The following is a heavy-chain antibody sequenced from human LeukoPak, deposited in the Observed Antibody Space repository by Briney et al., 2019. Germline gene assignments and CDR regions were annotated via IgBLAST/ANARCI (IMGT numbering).Heavy chain of an antibody. J-gene: IGHJ4*02. Sequence: GGSLRLSCAASGFTFSSYEMNWVRQAPGKRLEWVSYISSSGSTIYYADSVKGRFTISRDNAKNSLYLQMNSLRAEDTAVYYCASSDFWSGYEGYFDYWGQGTLVTVSS. CDR1: GFTFSSYE. CDR2: ISSSGSTI. D-gene: IGHD3-3*01. V-gene: IGHV3-48*03. CDR3: ASSDFWSGYEGYFDY.